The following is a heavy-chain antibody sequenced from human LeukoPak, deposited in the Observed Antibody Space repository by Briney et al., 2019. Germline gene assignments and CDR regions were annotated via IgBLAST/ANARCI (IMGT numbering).Heavy chain of an antibody. Sequence: PGGSLRLSCTASGFTFNNYWMSWVRQAPGKGLEWLANIKEDGSRKYYVDSVKGRFTISRDNAKKSLFLQMNSLRAEDTGVYYCARDGVTSSVAYWGQGTLVTVSS. V-gene: IGHV3-7*01. CDR3: ARDGVTSSVAY. CDR2: IKEDGSRK. CDR1: GFTFNNYW. J-gene: IGHJ4*02. D-gene: IGHD2-21*02.